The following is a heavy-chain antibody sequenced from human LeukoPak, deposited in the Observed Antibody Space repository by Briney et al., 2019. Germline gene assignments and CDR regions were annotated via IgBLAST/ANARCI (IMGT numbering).Heavy chain of an antibody. CDR2: IYSGGAT. J-gene: IGHJ4*02. D-gene: IGHD2-2*01. CDR3: ARDCSSTTCRYYFDY. V-gene: IGHV3-53*01. Sequence: PGGSLRLSCAASGFTVSDYYMSWVRQAPGKGLEWVSIIYSGGATVYADSVKGRFTRFRDNSKNTLYLQMNSLRADDSAVYYCARDCSSTTCRYYFDYWGQGTLVTVSS. CDR1: GFTVSDYY.